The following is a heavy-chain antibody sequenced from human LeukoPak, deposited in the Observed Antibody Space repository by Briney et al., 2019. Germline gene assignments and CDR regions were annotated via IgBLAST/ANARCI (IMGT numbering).Heavy chain of an antibody. CDR1: GYSISSGYY. CDR2: TYHSGST. J-gene: IGHJ4*02. D-gene: IGHD6-19*01. Sequence: SETLSLTCAVSGYSISSGYYWGWLRHPPGKGLDWIGITYHSGSTYYNPSLKSRVTISVDTSKNQFSLKLSSVTAADTAVYYCARLRVAVAENWGQGTLVTVSS. V-gene: IGHV4-38-2*01. CDR3: ARLRVAVAEN.